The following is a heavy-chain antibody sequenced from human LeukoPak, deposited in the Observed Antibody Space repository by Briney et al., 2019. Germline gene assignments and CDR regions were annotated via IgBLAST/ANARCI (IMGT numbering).Heavy chain of an antibody. V-gene: IGHV5-51*01. CDR2: IYPGDSDT. J-gene: IGHJ4*02. CDR3: ARITSSSLEYYFDY. CDR1: GYSFANYW. D-gene: IGHD6-13*01. Sequence: GESLKISCKGSGYSFANYWIGWVRQMPGKGLEWMGIIYPGDSDTRYSPSFQGQVTISADKSITTAYLQWSSLKASDTAIYYCARITSSSLEYYFDYWGQGTLVTVSS.